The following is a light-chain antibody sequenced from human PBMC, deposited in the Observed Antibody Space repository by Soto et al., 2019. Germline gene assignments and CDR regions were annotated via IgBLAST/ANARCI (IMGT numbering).Light chain of an antibody. CDR2: SAS. Sequence: DIQMTQSPSSLSASIGDRVTLTCRSSQSIGNYLNWYQQKPGKAPSLLIHSASTLQNGVPSRFSGSRSGTEFTFTISGLQPDDVATYYCQASYTTPLTFGQGTRLE. J-gene: IGKJ5*01. CDR3: QASYTTPLT. V-gene: IGKV1-39*01. CDR1: QSIGNY.